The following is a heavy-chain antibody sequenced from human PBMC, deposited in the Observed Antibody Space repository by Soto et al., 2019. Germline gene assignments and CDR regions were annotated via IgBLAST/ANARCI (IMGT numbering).Heavy chain of an antibody. J-gene: IGHJ6*02. CDR2: ISAYNGNT. CDR1: GYKFISHS. V-gene: IGHV1-18*01. CDR3: ARGAFWGGGPGCREVYF. Sequence: QIQLVQSGGEVKKPGASVKVSCKSSGYKFISHSITWVRQAPGQGLEWMGRISAYNGNTNYAQKLKGRVTMTTDTSTKTAYMELRSLRSDDTDVYDCARGAFWGGGPGCREVYFWFQGTTVTVAS. D-gene: IGHD2-21*01.